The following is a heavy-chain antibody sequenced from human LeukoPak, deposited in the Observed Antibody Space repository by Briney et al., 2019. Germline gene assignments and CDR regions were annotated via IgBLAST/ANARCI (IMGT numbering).Heavy chain of an antibody. D-gene: IGHD6-19*01. J-gene: IGHJ4*02. V-gene: IGHV4-34*01. Sequence: SETLSLTCAVYGGSFSGYYWSWIRQPPGKGLEWIGEINHSGSTNYNPSLKSRVTISVDTSKSQFSLKLSSVTAADTAVYYCARGPGIAVAGLIDYWGQGTLVTVSS. CDR1: GGSFSGYY. CDR3: ARGPGIAVAGLIDY. CDR2: INHSGST.